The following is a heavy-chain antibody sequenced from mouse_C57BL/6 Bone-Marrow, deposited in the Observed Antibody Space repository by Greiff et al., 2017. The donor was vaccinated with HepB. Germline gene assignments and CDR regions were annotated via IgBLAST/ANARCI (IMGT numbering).Heavy chain of an antibody. CDR1: GYTFTDYN. CDR2: INPNNGGT. Sequence: VQLQQSGPELVKPGASVKMSCKASGYTFTDYNMHWVKQSHGKSLEWIGYINPNNGGTSYNQKFKGKATLTVDTSSSTAYMQLSSLTSEDSAVYYCATYGSSPFAYWGQGTLVTVSA. CDR3: ATYGSSPFAY. J-gene: IGHJ3*01. V-gene: IGHV1-22*01. D-gene: IGHD1-1*01.